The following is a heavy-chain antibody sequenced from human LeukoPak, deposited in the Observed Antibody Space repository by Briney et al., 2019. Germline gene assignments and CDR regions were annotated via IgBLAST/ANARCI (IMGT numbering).Heavy chain of an antibody. CDR2: IWYDGSNK. J-gene: IGHJ5*02. V-gene: IGHV3-33*01. Sequence: GGSLRLSCAASGFTFSSYGMHWVRQAPGKGLEWVAVIWYDGSNKYYADSVKGRFTISRDNSKNTLYLQMNSLRAEDTAVYYCARDPSSGWYGNWFDPWGQGTLVTVSS. CDR1: GFTFSSYG. D-gene: IGHD6-13*01. CDR3: ARDPSSGWYGNWFDP.